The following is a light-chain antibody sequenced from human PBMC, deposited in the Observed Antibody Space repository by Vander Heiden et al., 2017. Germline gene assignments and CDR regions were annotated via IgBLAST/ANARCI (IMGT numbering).Light chain of an antibody. J-gene: IGKJ5*01. CDR3: MQALQTSIT. Sequence: DIVMQQSPLSLPVTPGEPASISCRSSQSLLHSNGYNYLDWYLQKPGQSPQLLIYLGSNRASGVPDRFSGSGSGTDFTLKISRVEAEDVGVYYCMQALQTSITFGQGTRLEIK. CDR2: LGS. V-gene: IGKV2-28*01. CDR1: QSLLHSNGYNY.